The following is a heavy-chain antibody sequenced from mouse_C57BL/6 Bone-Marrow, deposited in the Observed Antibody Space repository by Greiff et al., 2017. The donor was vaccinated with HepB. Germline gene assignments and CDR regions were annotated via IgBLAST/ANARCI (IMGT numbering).Heavy chain of an antibody. Sequence: LVKPGASVKMSCKASGYTFTDYYMNWVKQSHGKSLEWIGVINPYNGGTSYNQKFKGKATLTVDKSSSTAYMELNSLTSEDSAVYYCARRWLLRDYWGQGTTLTVSS. D-gene: IGHD2-3*01. J-gene: IGHJ2*01. CDR3: ARRWLLRDY. CDR1: GYTFTDYY. V-gene: IGHV1-19*01. CDR2: INPYNGGT.